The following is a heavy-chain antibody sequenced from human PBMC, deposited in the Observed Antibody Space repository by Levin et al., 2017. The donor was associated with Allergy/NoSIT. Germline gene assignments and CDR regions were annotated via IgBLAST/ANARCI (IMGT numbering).Heavy chain of an antibody. V-gene: IGHV1-18*01. CDR2: ISAYNGNT. CDR1: GYTFTSYG. CDR3: ARDQESYYDSSGYQY. D-gene: IGHD3-22*01. J-gene: IGHJ4*02. Sequence: GESLKISCKASGYTFTSYGISWVRQAPGQGLEWMGWISAYNGNTNYAQKLQGRVTMTTDTSTSTAYMELRSLRSDDTAVYYCARDQESYYDSSGYQYWGQGTLVTVSS.